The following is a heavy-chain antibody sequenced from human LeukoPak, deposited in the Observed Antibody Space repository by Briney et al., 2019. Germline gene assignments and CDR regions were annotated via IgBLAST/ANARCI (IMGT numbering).Heavy chain of an antibody. V-gene: IGHV4-61*02. CDR1: GGSISSGSYY. D-gene: IGHD3-10*01. CDR2: MYTSGST. J-gene: IGHJ5*02. Sequence: SQTLSLTCTVSGGSISSGSYYWSWIRQPAGKGLEWIGRMYTSGSTNYNPSLKSRVTISVDTSKNQFSLKLSSVTAADTAVYYCAGDANYYHYGSGSHPFDPWGQGTLVTVSS. CDR3: AGDANYYHYGSGSHPFDP.